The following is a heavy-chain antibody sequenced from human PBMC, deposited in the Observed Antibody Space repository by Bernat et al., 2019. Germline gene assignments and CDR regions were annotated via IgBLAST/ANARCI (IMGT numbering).Heavy chain of an antibody. D-gene: IGHD3-10*01. V-gene: IGHV4-31*03. J-gene: IGHJ6*02. CDR3: ARDNVASGSYYAVYGMDV. Sequence: QVQLQESGPGLVKPSQTLSLTCTVSGGSISSGGYYWSWIRQHPGKGLEWIGYIYYSGSTYDNPSIKSRVTIAVDTTKNQFARKLSSVIAADTAVYYCARDNVASGSYYAVYGMDVWGQGTTVTVSS. CDR1: GGSISSGGYY. CDR2: IYYSGST.